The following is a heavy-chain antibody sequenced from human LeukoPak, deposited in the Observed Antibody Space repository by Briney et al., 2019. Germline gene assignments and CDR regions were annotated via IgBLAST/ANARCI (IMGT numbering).Heavy chain of an antibody. D-gene: IGHD5-12*01. CDR1: GGSFSLYA. Sequence: GASVKVSCKASGGSFSLYAINWVRQAPGQGLEWMGGIIPVFGSSHYPQRFQGRVTISADESTTTAYMELSSLRFEDTAVYYCTRGAYSGYDPNYMNVWGKGTTVTVSS. CDR2: IIPVFGSS. J-gene: IGHJ6*03. V-gene: IGHV1-69*13. CDR3: TRGAYSGYDPNYMNV.